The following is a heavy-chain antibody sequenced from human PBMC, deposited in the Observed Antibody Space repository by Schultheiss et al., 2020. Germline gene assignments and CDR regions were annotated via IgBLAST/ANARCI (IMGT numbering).Heavy chain of an antibody. CDR2: IYYSGNT. D-gene: IGHD2-15*01. Sequence: SETLSLTCTVSGGSISSGGYYWNWIRQHPGKGLEWIGYIYYSGNTYYNPSLKSRVSMSVDTSKNQFSLKLTSVTAADTAVYYCARSSESHCAGGTCYGDWGQGTLVTVSS. CDR1: GGSISSGGYY. J-gene: IGHJ4*02. V-gene: IGHV4-31*03. CDR3: ARSSESHCAGGTCYGD.